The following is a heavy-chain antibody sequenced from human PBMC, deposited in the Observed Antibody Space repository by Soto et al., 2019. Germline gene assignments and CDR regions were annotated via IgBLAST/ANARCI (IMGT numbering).Heavy chain of an antibody. Sequence: SETLSLTCTVSGGSITDYSWVWIRQPAGKGLEWIGRIFSSGSTNYNPSPKGRITMSLDTSKNQFSLKLNSATATDTAVYFCARDQGVVVTADNWFDPWGQGILVTVSS. J-gene: IGHJ5*02. D-gene: IGHD2-21*02. CDR1: GGSITDYS. CDR2: IFSSGST. CDR3: ARDQGVVVTADNWFDP. V-gene: IGHV4-4*07.